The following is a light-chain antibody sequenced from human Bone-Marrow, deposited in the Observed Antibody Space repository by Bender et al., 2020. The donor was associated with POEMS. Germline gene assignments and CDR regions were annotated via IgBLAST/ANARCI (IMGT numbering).Light chain of an antibody. J-gene: IGLJ2*01. CDR3: QARDSSTVV. Sequence: SYELTQPPSVSVSPGQTASITCSGDKLGNKYTSWYQQKPGQSPVLVIYQDTKRPSGIPERFSGSNSGNVASLTISGTQAMDEADYYCQARDSSTVVFGGGTKLTVL. V-gene: IGLV3-1*01. CDR2: QDT. CDR1: KLGNKY.